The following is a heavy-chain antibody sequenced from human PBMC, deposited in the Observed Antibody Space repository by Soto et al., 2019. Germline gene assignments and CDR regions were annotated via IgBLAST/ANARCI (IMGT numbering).Heavy chain of an antibody. D-gene: IGHD2-2*01. Sequence: QVQLQESGPGLVKPSETLSLTCTVSGGSISSYYWSWIRQPPGKGLEWIGYIYYSGSTNYNPSLKRRVTISVDTSKNQFSLKLSSVTAADTAMYYCARGRGGWFINQLLNAFDIWGQGTMVTVSS. CDR3: ARGRGGWFINQLLNAFDI. V-gene: IGHV4-59*01. CDR2: IYYSGST. CDR1: GGSISSYY. J-gene: IGHJ3*02.